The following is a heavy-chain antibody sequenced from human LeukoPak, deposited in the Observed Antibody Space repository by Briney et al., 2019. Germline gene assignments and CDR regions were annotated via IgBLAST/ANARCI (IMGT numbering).Heavy chain of an antibody. CDR3: ASEYSSGYADAFDI. V-gene: IGHV4-4*07. CDR1: GGSISSYY. J-gene: IGHJ3*02. CDR2: IYTSGST. D-gene: IGHD6-19*01. Sequence: SETLSLTCTVSGGSISSYYWSWIRQPAGKGLEWIGRIYTSGSTNYNPSLKSRVTMSVDTSKNQFSLKLSSVTAADTAVYYCASEYSSGYADAFDIWGQGTMVTVSS.